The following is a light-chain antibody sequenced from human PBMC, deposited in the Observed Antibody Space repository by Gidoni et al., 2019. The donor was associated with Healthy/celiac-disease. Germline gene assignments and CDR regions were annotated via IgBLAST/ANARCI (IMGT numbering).Light chain of an antibody. J-gene: IGKJ2*03. Sequence: DIQMTQSPSTLSASVGDRVTITCRASQSISSWLAWYQQKQGKAPKPLIYKASSLESGVPSRFSGSGSGTEFTLTISSLQPDDFATYYCQQYNSYSPSSFGQGTKLEIK. CDR2: KAS. CDR1: QSISSW. CDR3: QQYNSYSPSS. V-gene: IGKV1-5*03.